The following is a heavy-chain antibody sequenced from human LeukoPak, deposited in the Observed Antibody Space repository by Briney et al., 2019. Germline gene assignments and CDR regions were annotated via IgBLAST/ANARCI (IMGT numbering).Heavy chain of an antibody. V-gene: IGHV3-23*01. CDR1: GFTFSSYA. CDR2: INDNGGST. J-gene: IGHJ6*03. D-gene: IGHD1-26*01. Sequence: GGSLRLSCAASGFTFSSYAMSWVRQAPGKGLEWVSTINDNGGSTYYADSVKGRFTISRDNSKNTLYLQMNSLRAEDTAVYYCAKDSGSYYGYYYYYMDVWGKGTTVTVSS. CDR3: AKDSGSYYGYYYYYMDV.